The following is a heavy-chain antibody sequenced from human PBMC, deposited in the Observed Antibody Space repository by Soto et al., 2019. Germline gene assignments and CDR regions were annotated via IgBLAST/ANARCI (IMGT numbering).Heavy chain of an antibody. CDR2: IYYSGST. Sequence: SETLSLTCTVSGGSISSYYWSWIRQPPGKGLEWIGYIYYSGSTNYNPSLKSRVTISVDTSKNQFSLKLSSVTAADTAVYYCARAPRSGWDLDYRCQGTLVTVSS. CDR3: ARAPRSGWDLDY. CDR1: GGSISSYY. V-gene: IGHV4-59*01. J-gene: IGHJ4*02. D-gene: IGHD6-19*01.